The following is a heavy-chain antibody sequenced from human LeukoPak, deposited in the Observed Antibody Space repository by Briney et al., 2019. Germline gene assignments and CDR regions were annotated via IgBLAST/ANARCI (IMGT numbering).Heavy chain of an antibody. D-gene: IGHD3-3*01. J-gene: IGHJ6*02. CDR2: IQENGNAK. CDR3: ARDSTSHPATYYDFWSGYFDYYYGMDV. CDR1: GFTFSAYW. V-gene: IGHV3-7*01. Sequence: GGSLRLSCAASGFTFSAYWMTWVRQAPGKGLEWVANIQENGNAKYYVDSVKGRFTISRDNAKNSLYLQMNSLRAEDTAVYYCARDSTSHPATYYDFWSGYFDYYYGMDVWGQGTTVTVSS.